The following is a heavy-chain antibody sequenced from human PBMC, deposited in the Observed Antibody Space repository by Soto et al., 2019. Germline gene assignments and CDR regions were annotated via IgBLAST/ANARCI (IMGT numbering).Heavy chain of an antibody. V-gene: IGHV2-5*02. CDR1: GFSLSTSGVA. J-gene: IGHJ4*02. CDR2: IYWDDDK. D-gene: IGHD6-6*01. Sequence: QITLKESGPTLVKPTQTLTLTCTFSGFSLSTSGVAVGWIRQPPGKALEWLALIYWDDDKRYSPSLKSRLTIIKDTSKNQVVLTMTNTDPVDTATYYCARHYSSSFYFDYWGQGTLVTVSS. CDR3: ARHYSSSFYFDY.